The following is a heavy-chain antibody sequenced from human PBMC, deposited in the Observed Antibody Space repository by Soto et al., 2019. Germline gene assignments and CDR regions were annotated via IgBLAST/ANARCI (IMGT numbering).Heavy chain of an antibody. J-gene: IGHJ6*03. CDR2: IIPILGIA. CDR3: AREGAAARDYYYYYMDV. D-gene: IGHD6-13*01. Sequence: SVKVSCKASGGTFSSYTISWVRQAPGQGLEWMGRIIPILGIANYAQKFQGRVTITADKSTSTAYMELSSLRSEDTAVYYCAREGAAARDYYYYYMDVWGKGTTVTVSS. V-gene: IGHV1-69*04. CDR1: GGTFSSYT.